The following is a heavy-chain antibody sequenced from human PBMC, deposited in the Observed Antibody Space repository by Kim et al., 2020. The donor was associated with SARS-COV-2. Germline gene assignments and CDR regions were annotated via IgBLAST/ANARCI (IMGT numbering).Heavy chain of an antibody. V-gene: IGHV1-24*01. J-gene: IGHJ6*02. CDR2: FDPEDGET. D-gene: IGHD4-17*01. Sequence: ASVKVSCKVSGYTLTELSMHWVRQAPGKGLEWMGGFDPEDGETIYAQKFQGRVTMTEDTSTDTAYMELSSLRSEDTAVYYCATQGATVTNAPRTTGYGMDVWGQGTTVTVSS. CDR3: ATQGATVTNAPRTTGYGMDV. CDR1: GYTLTELS.